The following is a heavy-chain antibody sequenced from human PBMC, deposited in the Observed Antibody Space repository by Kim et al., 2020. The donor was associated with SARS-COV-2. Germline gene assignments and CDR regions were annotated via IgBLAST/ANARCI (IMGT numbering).Heavy chain of an antibody. CDR2: ISYDGSNK. CDR1: GFTFSSYA. J-gene: IGHJ6*02. Sequence: GGSLRLSCAASGFTFSSYAMHWVRQAPGKGLEWVAVISYDGSNKYYEDSVKGRFTISRDNSKNTLYLQMNSLRAEDTAVYYCARESGARDSGYDWRYYYYGMDVWGQGTTVTVSS. V-gene: IGHV3-30*04. CDR3: ARESGARDSGYDWRYYYYGMDV. D-gene: IGHD5-12*01.